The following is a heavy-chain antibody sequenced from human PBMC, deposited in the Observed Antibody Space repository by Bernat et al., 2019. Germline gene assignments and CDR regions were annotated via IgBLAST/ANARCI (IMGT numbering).Heavy chain of an antibody. CDR1: GFTFSTYG. V-gene: IGHV3-30*18. CDR3: AKPISRPGVVVTAINY. D-gene: IGHD2-21*02. CDR2: ISYDGSHK. Sequence: QVHLVESGGGVVQPGRSLRLSCAASGFTFSTYGMHWVRQAPGKGLEWVAVISYDGSHKDYADSVKGRFTISRDNSRNTLYLQVNSLRAEDTAVYYCAKPISRPGVVVTAINYWGQGTLVTVSS. J-gene: IGHJ4*02.